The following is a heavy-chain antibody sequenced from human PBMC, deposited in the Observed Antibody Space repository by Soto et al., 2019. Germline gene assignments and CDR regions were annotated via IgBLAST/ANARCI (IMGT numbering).Heavy chain of an antibody. CDR3: ARAGDTAMEFDY. CDR2: THYSGTA. V-gene: IGHV4-31*03. Sequence: SETLSLTCTVSGGSISSGGYYWSWIRQHPGKGLEWIGYTHYSGTAYYNPSLTSRVSISVDTSKNQFSLMLSSVTAADTAVYYCARAGDTAMEFDYWGQGTLVTVSS. CDR1: GGSISSGGYY. D-gene: IGHD5-18*01. J-gene: IGHJ4*02.